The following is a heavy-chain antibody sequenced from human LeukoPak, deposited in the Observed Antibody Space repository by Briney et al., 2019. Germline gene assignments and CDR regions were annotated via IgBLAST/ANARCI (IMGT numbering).Heavy chain of an antibody. CDR3: GQVGY. D-gene: IGHD1-26*01. V-gene: IGHV3-74*03. CDR2: ININGTFS. CDR1: GLAFDTFW. Sequence: PGGSLRLSCVTYGLAFDTFWMHWVRQAPGKGLMWVARININGTFSTYADSVQGRFTVFRDNAKKTLYLQMNSLGVEDTATYFCGQVGYWGQGTLVTVAS. J-gene: IGHJ4*02.